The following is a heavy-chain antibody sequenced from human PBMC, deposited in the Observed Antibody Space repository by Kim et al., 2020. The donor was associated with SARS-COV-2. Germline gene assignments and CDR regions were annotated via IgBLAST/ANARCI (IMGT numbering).Heavy chain of an antibody. CDR1: GFSFSSYS. D-gene: IGHD5-12*01. CDR3: VRDRGVATTDY. CDR2: ISTSSSTQ. V-gene: IGHV3-48*04. Sequence: GGSLRLSCAASGFSFSSYSMNWVRQAPGKGLEWVSYISTSSSTQYYADSMKGRFTISRDNAKDSLYLQMSSLRVEDTAVYYCVRDRGVATTDYWGQGTLV. J-gene: IGHJ4*02.